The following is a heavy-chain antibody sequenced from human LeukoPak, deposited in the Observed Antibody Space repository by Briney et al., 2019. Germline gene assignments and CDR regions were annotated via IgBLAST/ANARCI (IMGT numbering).Heavy chain of an antibody. CDR3: TTGIAGAGHDGY. D-gene: IGHD6-13*01. Sequence: GGSLRLSCAASGFTFSSYAMSWVRQAPGKGLEWVGRIKRRKDGGTTDYPAPVKGRFTISRDDSKNTQYLQMNSLKTEDTAVYYCTTGIAGAGHDGYWGQGTLVTVSS. V-gene: IGHV3-15*01. J-gene: IGHJ4*02. CDR1: GFTFSSYA. CDR2: IKRRKDGGTT.